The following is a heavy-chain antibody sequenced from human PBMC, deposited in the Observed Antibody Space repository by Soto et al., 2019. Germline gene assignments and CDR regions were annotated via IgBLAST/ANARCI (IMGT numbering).Heavy chain of an antibody. CDR2: ITTDKGKT. CDR3: ATRSPAFDY. Sequence: GASVKVSCKTSGYTFTSFGISWVRQAPGQGLEWMGWITTDKGKTNYAQKFQGRVTMTTDTSTSTAYMELRSLRSDDTAVYYCATRSPAFDYWGQEPWSPSP. CDR1: GYTFTSFG. J-gene: IGHJ4*01. V-gene: IGHV1-18*01.